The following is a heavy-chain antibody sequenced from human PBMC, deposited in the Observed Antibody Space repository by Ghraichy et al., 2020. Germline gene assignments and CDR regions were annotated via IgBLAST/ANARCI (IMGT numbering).Heavy chain of an antibody. D-gene: IGHD1-26*01. J-gene: IGHJ6*03. CDR2: IIPIFGTA. CDR3: ARSLVRMVGATYYYYYYMDV. Sequence: SVKVSCKASGGTFSSYAISWVRQAPGQGLEWMGGIIPIFGTANYAQKFQGRVTITADESTSTAYMELSSLRSEDTAVYYCARSLVRMVGATYYYYYYMDVWGKGTTVTVSS. CDR1: GGTFSSYA. V-gene: IGHV1-69*13.